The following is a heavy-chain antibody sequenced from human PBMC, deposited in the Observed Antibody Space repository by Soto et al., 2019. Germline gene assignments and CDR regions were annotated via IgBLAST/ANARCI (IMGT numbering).Heavy chain of an antibody. V-gene: IGHV3-30-3*01. CDR1: GFTFSSYA. D-gene: IGHD2-21*02. CDR3: AREGAYCGGDCPKGDAFDI. J-gene: IGHJ3*02. CDR2: ISYDGSNK. Sequence: GGSLRLSCAASGFTFSSYAMHWVRQAPGKGLEWVAVISYDGSNKYYADSVKGRFTISRDNSKNTLYLQMNSLRAEDTAVYYCAREGAYCGGDCPKGDAFDIWGQGTMVTVPS.